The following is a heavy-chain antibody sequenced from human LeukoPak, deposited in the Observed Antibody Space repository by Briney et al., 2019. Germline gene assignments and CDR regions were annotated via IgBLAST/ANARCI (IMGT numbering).Heavy chain of an antibody. CDR1: GFTFGDYA. D-gene: IGHD4-11*01. J-gene: IGHJ4*02. CDR2: IRSKAYGGTT. CDR3: TLWRDDYSNPDDY. V-gene: IGHV3-49*04. Sequence: GGSLRLSCTASGFTFGDYAMSWVRQAPGKGLEWVGFIRSKAYGGTTEYAASVKGRFTISRDDSKSIAYLQMNSLKTEDTAVYYCTLWRDDYSNPDDYWGQGTLVTVSS.